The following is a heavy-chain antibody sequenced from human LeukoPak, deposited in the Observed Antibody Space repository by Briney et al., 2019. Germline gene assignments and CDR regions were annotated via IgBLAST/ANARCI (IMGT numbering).Heavy chain of an antibody. J-gene: IGHJ5*02. Sequence: PGGSLRLSCAASGFTFSSYSMNWVRQAPGKGLEWVSYISSSSRTIYYADSVKGRFTISKNSAKNSLYLQMNTLRVEDTAMYYCASLDTAKQPLANHWGQGTLVTVSS. CDR2: ISSSSRTI. CDR1: GFTFSSYS. V-gene: IGHV3-48*04. CDR3: ASLDTAKQPLANH. D-gene: IGHD5-18*01.